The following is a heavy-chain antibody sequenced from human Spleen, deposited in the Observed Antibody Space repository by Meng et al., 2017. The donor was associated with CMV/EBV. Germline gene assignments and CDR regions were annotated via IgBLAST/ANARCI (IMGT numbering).Heavy chain of an antibody. CDR2: IKQNGREK. J-gene: IGHJ6*02. CDR3: AKDKASSSEYYGMDV. D-gene: IGHD6-6*01. V-gene: IGHV3-7*01. Sequence: GESLKISCVVSDFNLSNYWMAWVRQAPGKGLEWVANIKQNGREKYYVDSVKGRFTISRDNAENSVHLQMNSLRVEDTAVYYCAKDKASSSEYYGMDVWGRGTTVTVSS. CDR1: DFNLSNYW.